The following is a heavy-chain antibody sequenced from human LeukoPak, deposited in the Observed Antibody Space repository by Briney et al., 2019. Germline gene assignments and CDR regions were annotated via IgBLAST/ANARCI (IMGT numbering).Heavy chain of an antibody. CDR3: ARCSSGYYYYYYYMDV. CDR1: GFTFSSYW. V-gene: IGHV3-7*01. Sequence: PGGSLRLPCAASGFTFSSYWMSWVRQAPGKGLEWVANIKQDGSEKYYVDSVKGRFTISRDNAKNSLYLQMNSLRAEDTAVYYCARCSSGYYYYYYYMDVWGKGTTVTVSS. D-gene: IGHD3-22*01. CDR2: IKQDGSEK. J-gene: IGHJ6*03.